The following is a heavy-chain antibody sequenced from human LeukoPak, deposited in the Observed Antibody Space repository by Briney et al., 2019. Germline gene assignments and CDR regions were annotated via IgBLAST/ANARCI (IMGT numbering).Heavy chain of an antibody. Sequence: ASVTVSCTASAGTLTSHAFSWVRQAPGAGFEWMGGIIPLFGPAIYAQNFQGRVTITTDESTSTGYMELRSLRSEDTAVYYCVRGEGTSPIYYWGQGTLVTVSS. D-gene: IGHD1-7*01. CDR1: AGTLTSHA. CDR3: VRGEGTSPIYY. J-gene: IGHJ4*02. CDR2: IIPLFGPA. V-gene: IGHV1-69*05.